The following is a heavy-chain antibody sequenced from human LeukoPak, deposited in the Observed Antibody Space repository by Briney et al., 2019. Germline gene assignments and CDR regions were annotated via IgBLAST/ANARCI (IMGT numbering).Heavy chain of an antibody. CDR2: MNPNSGNT. J-gene: IGHJ4*02. CDR1: GYTFTSYD. V-gene: IGHV1-8*03. CDR3: ARGRYYDFWSGYYTPLFDY. D-gene: IGHD3-3*01. Sequence: GASVKVSCKASGYTFTSYDINWVRQATGQGLEWMGWMNPNSGNTGHAQKFQGRVTITRNTSISTAYMELSSLRSEDTAVYYCARGRYYDFWSGYYTPLFDYWGQGTLVTVSS.